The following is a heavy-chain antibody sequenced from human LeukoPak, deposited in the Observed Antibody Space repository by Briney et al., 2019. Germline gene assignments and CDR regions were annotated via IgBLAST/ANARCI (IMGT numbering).Heavy chain of an antibody. D-gene: IGHD1-14*01. J-gene: IGHJ6*04. CDR3: AKVIRGTVDV. V-gene: IGHV3-23*01. CDR1: GFTFSSYS. CDR2: ISGSGGST. Sequence: PGGSLRLSCAASGFTFSSYSTNWVRQAPGKGLEWVSAISGSGGSTYYADSVKGRFTISRDNSKNTLYLQTNSLRAEDTAVYYCAKVIRGTVDVWGKGTTVTVSS.